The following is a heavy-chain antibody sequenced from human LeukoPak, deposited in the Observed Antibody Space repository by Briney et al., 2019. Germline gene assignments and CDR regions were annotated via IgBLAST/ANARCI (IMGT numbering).Heavy chain of an antibody. D-gene: IGHD3-22*01. CDR2: MNPNSGNP. Sequence: ASVKVSCKASVYTFTSYDINWVRQATGQGLEWMGWMNPNSGNPGYAQKCQGRVPMTRNNSISTAYMELSSLRSEDTAVYSCARGRFSYDSIEGTFDYWGQGTLVTVSS. V-gene: IGHV1-8*01. CDR3: ARGRFSYDSIEGTFDY. CDR1: VYTFTSYD. J-gene: IGHJ4*02.